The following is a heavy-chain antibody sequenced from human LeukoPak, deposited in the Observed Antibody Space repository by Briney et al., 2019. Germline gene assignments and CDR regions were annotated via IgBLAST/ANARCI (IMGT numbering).Heavy chain of an antibody. D-gene: IGHD3-9*01. CDR3: AKDAAKYFEGYMDV. J-gene: IGHJ6*03. V-gene: IGHV3-30*18. CDR2: MSYDGSNK. CDR1: GFSFSSYG. Sequence: GGSLRLSCAASGFSFSSYGMHWVRQAPGKGLEWVAVMSYDGSNKYYADSVKGRFTISRDNSKNTLYLQMNSLRAEDTAVYHCAKDAAKYFEGYMDVWGKGTTVTVSS.